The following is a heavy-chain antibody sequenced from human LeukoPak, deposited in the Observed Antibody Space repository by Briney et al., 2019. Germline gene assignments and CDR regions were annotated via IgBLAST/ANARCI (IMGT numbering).Heavy chain of an antibody. CDR2: ISWNSGSI. CDR3: AKDRPIDYYDSSAPAGDDAFDI. D-gene: IGHD3-22*01. CDR1: GFTFDDYA. Sequence: GGSLRLSCAASGFTFDDYAMHWVRHAPGKGLEGVSGISWNSGSIAYADSVKGRFTISRDNSKNTLYLQMNSLRAEDTAVYYCAKDRPIDYYDSSAPAGDDAFDIWGQGTMVTVSS. V-gene: IGHV3-9*01. J-gene: IGHJ3*02.